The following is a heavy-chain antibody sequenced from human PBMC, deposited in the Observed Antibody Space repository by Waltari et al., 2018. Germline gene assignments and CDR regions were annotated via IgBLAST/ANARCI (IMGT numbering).Heavy chain of an antibody. D-gene: IGHD4-17*01. V-gene: IGHV3-23*01. CDR3: AILGGLTVTLYYFDQ. CDR2: ISGSGDGT. Sequence: EVHLLESGGGLVQPGGSLRPSCAACGLSFISLAMSWVRQAPGKGLEWVSSISGSGDGTYYADPVKGRFTISRDNSRDTLYLQINSLRAEDTAVYYCAILGGLTVTLYYFDQWGQGTLVTVSS. CDR1: GLSFISLA. J-gene: IGHJ4*02.